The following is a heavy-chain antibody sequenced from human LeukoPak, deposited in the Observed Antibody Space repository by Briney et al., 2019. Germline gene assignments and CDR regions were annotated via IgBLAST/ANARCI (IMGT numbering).Heavy chain of an antibody. V-gene: IGHV4-34*01. CDR2: INHSVST. CDR3: ARHASPLWFGDLHIFIYAFDI. J-gene: IGHJ3*02. Sequence: SETLSLTCAVSGGSFSAYYWSWIRQSPVKGLEWIGQINHSVSTNYNPSLKSRVTISVDTSKKQFSLKLSSVTAADTAVYFCARHASPLWFGDLHIFIYAFDIWGQGTMVTVSS. D-gene: IGHD3-10*01. CDR1: GGSFSAYY.